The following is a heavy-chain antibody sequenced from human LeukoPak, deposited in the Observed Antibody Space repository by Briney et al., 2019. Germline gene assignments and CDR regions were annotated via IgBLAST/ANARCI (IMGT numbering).Heavy chain of an antibody. V-gene: IGHV4-34*01. D-gene: IGHD3-9*01. CDR1: GGSFSGYY. CDR2: INHSGST. CDR3: ARLRVLRYFDGPPYYYYYYMDV. J-gene: IGHJ6*03. Sequence: SETLSLTCAVYGGSFSGYYWSWIRQPPGKGLEWIGEINHSGSTNYNPSLKSRVTISVDTSKNQFSLKLSSVTAADTAVYYCARLRVLRYFDGPPYYYYYYMDVWGKGTTVTISS.